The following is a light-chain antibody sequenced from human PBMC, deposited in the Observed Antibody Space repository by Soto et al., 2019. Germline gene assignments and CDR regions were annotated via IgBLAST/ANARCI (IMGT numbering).Light chain of an antibody. J-gene: IGLJ2*01. CDR2: GNS. V-gene: IGLV1-40*01. CDR3: QSYDSSLSAVV. CDR1: SSNIGAVYD. Sequence: QSVLTQPPSVSGAPGQGVTISCTGSSSNIGAVYDVHWYQQLPGTAPKVLIYGNSNRPSGVPDRFSGSKSGTSASLAITGLQAEDEADYYCQSYDSSLSAVVFGGGTKLTVL.